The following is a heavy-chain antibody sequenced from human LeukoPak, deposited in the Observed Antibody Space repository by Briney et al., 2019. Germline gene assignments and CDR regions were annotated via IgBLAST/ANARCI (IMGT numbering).Heavy chain of an antibody. CDR2: ISGSNGNT. D-gene: IGHD1-26*01. J-gene: IGHJ4*02. CDR1: GYTFTSYG. Sequence: GASVKVSCKASGYTFTSYGISWVRQAPGQGLEWMGWISGSNGNTNYAQKFQGRVSMTADTSTSTAYMELRSLRSDDTAVYHCARSGRGTYYYFDLWGQGTLVTVSS. V-gene: IGHV1-18*01. CDR3: ARSGRGTYYYFDL.